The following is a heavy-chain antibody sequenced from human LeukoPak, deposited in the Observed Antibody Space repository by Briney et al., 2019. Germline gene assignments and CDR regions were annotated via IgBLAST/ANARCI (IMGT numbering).Heavy chain of an antibody. Sequence: SETLSLTCTVSGGSISSGGYYWSWIRQHPGKGLEWIGYIYYSGSTYYNPSLKSRVTISVDTSKNQFSLKLSSVTAADTAVYYCAREGYSYGSDYWGQGTLVTVSS. CDR1: GGSISSGGYY. CDR3: AREGYSYGSDY. J-gene: IGHJ4*02. D-gene: IGHD5-18*01. CDR2: IYYSGST. V-gene: IGHV4-31*03.